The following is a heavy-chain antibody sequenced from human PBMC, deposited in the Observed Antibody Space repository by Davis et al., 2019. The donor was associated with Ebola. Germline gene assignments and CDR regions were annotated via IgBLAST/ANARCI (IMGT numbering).Heavy chain of an antibody. CDR3: ARDLVGYYDSGDY. D-gene: IGHD3-22*01. J-gene: IGHJ4*02. CDR1: GYTFTSCG. CDR2: ISAYTGDT. V-gene: IGHV1-18*01. Sequence: AASVKVSCKASGYTFTSCGISWVRQAPGQGLEWMGWISAYTGDTNYAQKFQGRVTMTTDTSTSTAYMELRSLRSDDTAVYYCARDLVGYYDSGDYWGQGTLVTVSS.